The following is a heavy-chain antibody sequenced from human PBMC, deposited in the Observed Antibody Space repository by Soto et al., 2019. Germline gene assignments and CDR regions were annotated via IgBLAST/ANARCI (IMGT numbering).Heavy chain of an antibody. D-gene: IGHD6-19*01. Sequence: QVQLVQSGAEVKKPGASVKVSCKASGYTFTSYGISWVRQAPGQGLEWMGWISAYNGNTNYAQKLQGRVTMTTDTPMSRAHMGLRRLSTDDTVVYYGAGADSSGCWFDFWGQGPVVTVSS. CDR2: ISAYNGNT. CDR1: GYTFTSYG. J-gene: IGHJ4*02. CDR3: AGADSSGCWFDF. V-gene: IGHV1-18*01.